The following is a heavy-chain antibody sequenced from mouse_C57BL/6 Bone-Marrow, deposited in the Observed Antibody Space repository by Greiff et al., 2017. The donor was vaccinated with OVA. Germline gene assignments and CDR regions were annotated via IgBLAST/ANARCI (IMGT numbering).Heavy chain of an antibody. CDR2: FGPGSGST. J-gene: IGHJ4*01. CDR3: ARHMARITTVVPCAMDY. CDR1: GYTFTDYY. Sequence: QVQLKESGAELVKPGASVKISCKASGYTFTDYYINWVKQRPGQGLEWIGKFGPGSGSTYYNEKFKGKATLTADKSSSTAYMQLSSLTSEDSAVYFCARHMARITTVVPCAMDYWGQGTSVTVSS. D-gene: IGHD1-1*01. V-gene: IGHV1-77*01.